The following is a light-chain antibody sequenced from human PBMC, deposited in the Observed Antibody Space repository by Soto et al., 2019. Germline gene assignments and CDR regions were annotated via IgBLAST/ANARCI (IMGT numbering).Light chain of an antibody. CDR2: AAA. Sequence: DIQMTQSPSSLSAFVGDRVTITCRASQDIGNFLAWYQQKPGKVPKLLIYAAATFQSVVPSRFSGSGAGTDFTLTISSLEPEDFAVYYCQQRSNWLTFGGGTKVEIK. J-gene: IGKJ4*01. V-gene: IGKV1-27*01. CDR1: QDIGNF. CDR3: QQRSNWLT.